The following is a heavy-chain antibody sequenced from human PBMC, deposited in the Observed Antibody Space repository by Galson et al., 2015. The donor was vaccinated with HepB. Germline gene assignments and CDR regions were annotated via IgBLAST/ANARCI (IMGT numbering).Heavy chain of an antibody. J-gene: IGHJ6*02. CDR2: TYFMSKWHN. CDR1: GDSVSSNSAS. CDR3: ARAPNFRSGWPKYYSYYYGMDV. Sequence: CAISGDSVSSNSASWNWVRQSPSRGLEWLGRTYFMSKWHNDYAVSVKTRITIIEDTSKNQFSLQLSSVTPDDTAVYYCARAPNFRSGWPKYYSYYYGMDVWGQGTTVTVSS. D-gene: IGHD6-19*01. V-gene: IGHV6-1*01.